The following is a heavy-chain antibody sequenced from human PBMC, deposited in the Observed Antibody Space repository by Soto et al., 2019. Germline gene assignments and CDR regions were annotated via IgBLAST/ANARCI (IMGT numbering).Heavy chain of an antibody. V-gene: IGHV3-15*01. D-gene: IGHD1-26*01. CDR2: IKSKTDGGTT. CDR1: GFTFSNAW. Sequence: GESLKISCAASGFTFSNAWMSWVRQAPGKGLEWVGRIKSKTDGGTTDYAAPVKGRFTISRDDSKNTLYLQMNSLKTEDTAVYYCTTDSIVGAVFDYWGQGTLVTVSS. CDR3: TTDSIVGAVFDY. J-gene: IGHJ4*02.